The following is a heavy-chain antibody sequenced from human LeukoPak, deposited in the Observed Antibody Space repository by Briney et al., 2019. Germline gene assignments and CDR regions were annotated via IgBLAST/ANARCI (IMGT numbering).Heavy chain of an antibody. CDR1: GFTFNNYA. J-gene: IGHJ4*02. CDR3: AKSHVSTATGTGRYFDY. CDR2: ISGSGEGK. V-gene: IGHV3-23*01. D-gene: IGHD3-9*01. Sequence: GGSLRLSCAASGFTFNNYAMNWVRQAPGKGLEWVSGISGSGEGKYYAPSVKGRLTISRDNSKHTVYLQMDSLRAEDTAVYYCAKSHVSTATGTGRYFDYWGQGTLVTVSS.